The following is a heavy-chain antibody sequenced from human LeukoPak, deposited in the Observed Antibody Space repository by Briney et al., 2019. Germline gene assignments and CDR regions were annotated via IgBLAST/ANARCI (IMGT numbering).Heavy chain of an antibody. J-gene: IGHJ3*02. V-gene: IGHV4-59*05. Sequence: SETLSLTCTVSGGSISSYYWSWIRQPPGKGLEWIGSIYYSGSTYYNPSLKSRVTISVDTSKNQFSLKLSSVTAADTAVYYCASSSSGWYSDAFDIWGQGTMVTVSS. CDR3: ASSSSGWYSDAFDI. D-gene: IGHD6-19*01. CDR2: IYYSGST. CDR1: GGSISSYY.